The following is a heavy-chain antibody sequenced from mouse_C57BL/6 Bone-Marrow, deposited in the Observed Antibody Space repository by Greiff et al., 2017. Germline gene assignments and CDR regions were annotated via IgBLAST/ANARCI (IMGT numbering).Heavy chain of an antibody. Sequence: QVQLKESGPGLVQPSQSLSITCTVSGFSLTSYGVHWVRQSPGKGLEWLGVIWNGGSTDYNAAFISRLSISKDNSKSQVFFKMNSLQADDTAIYYCARCYWYFDVWGTGTTVTVSS. V-gene: IGHV2-2*01. CDR3: ARCYWYFDV. CDR2: IWNGGST. CDR1: GFSLTSYG. J-gene: IGHJ1*03.